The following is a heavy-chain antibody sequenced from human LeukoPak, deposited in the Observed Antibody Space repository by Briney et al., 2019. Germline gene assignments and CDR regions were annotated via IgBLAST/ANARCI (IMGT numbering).Heavy chain of an antibody. CDR3: ARVTGYMIEDYFDY. CDR2: IYYSGST. J-gene: IGHJ4*02. Sequence: SETLSLTCTVSGGSISSYYWSWIRQPPGKGLEWLGYIYYSGSTNYNPSLKGRVTISVETSKNQLSLKLSSVTAADTAVYYCARVTGYMIEDYFDYWGQGTLVTVSS. D-gene: IGHD3-22*01. V-gene: IGHV4-59*01. CDR1: GGSISSYY.